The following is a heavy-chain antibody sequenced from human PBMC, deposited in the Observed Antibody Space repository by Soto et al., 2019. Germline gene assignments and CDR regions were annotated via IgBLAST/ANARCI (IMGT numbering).Heavy chain of an antibody. CDR3: ARAPGSITIFGVVPY. J-gene: IGHJ4*02. Sequence: SETLSLTCAVSSGSISSSNWWSWVRQPPGKGLEWIGEIYHSGSTNYNPSLKSRVTISVDKSKNQFSLKLSSVTAADTAVYYCARAPGSITIFGVVPYWGQGTLVTVS. V-gene: IGHV4-4*02. CDR1: SGSISSSNW. CDR2: IYHSGST. D-gene: IGHD3-3*01.